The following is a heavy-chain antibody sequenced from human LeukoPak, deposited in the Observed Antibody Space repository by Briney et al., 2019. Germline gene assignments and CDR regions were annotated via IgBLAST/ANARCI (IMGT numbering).Heavy chain of an antibody. J-gene: IGHJ4*02. CDR3: ARGCRYDFWSGHYSSLYYFDY. Sequence: SETLSLTCAVYGGSFSGYYWSWIRQPPGKGLEWIGEINHSGSTNYNPSLKSRVTISVDTSKNQFSLKLSSVTAADTAVYYCARGCRYDFWSGHYSSLYYFDYWGQGTLVTVSS. D-gene: IGHD3-3*01. CDR1: GGSFSGYY. CDR2: INHSGST. V-gene: IGHV4-34*01.